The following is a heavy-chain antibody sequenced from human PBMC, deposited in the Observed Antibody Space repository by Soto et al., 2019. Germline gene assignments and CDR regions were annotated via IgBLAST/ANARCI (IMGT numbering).Heavy chain of an antibody. Sequence: SETLSLTCTVSGGSISSYYWSWIRQPPGKGLEWIGYIYYSGSTNYNPSLKSRVTISVDTSKNQFSLKLSSVTAADTAVYYCARRGPHYYGSGSYYTYFDYWGQGTLVTVSS. CDR2: IYYSGST. J-gene: IGHJ4*02. V-gene: IGHV4-59*08. D-gene: IGHD3-10*01. CDR3: ARRGPHYYGSGSYYTYFDY. CDR1: GGSISSYY.